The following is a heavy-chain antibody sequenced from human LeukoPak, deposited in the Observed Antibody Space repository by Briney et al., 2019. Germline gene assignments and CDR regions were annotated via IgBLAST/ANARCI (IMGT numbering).Heavy chain of an antibody. V-gene: IGHV4-39*07. CDR2: IYYSGGI. J-gene: IGHJ3*02. CDR3: ARKTTTGPTKAAFDI. CDR1: GGSVSSGSNY. D-gene: IGHD4-17*01. Sequence: PSETLSLTCTASGGSVSSGSNYWAWIRQPPGKGLEWIGHIYYSGGIYYNPSLKSRVTMSVDTSKNQFSLKLSSVTAVDTAVYYCARKTTTGPTKAAFDIWGQGTMLTVSS.